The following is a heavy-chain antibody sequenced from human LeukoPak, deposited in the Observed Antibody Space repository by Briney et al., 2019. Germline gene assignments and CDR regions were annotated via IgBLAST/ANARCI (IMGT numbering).Heavy chain of an antibody. D-gene: IGHD3-3*01. J-gene: IGHJ3*02. V-gene: IGHV1-69*04. CDR1: GGTFSSYA. CDR3: ARQITIGDAFDI. Sequence: SVKVSCKASGGTFSSYAISWVRQAPGQGLEWMGRIIPILGIANYAQKFQGRVTITADKSTSTAYMELSSLRSEDTAVYYCARQITIGDAFDIWGQGTMVTVSS. CDR2: IIPILGIA.